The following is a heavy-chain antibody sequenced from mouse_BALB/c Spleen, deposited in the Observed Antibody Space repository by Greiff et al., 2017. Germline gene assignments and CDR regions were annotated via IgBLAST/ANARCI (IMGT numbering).Heavy chain of an antibody. CDR1: GFNIKDTY. V-gene: IGHV14-3*02. CDR2: IDPANGNT. CDR3: ARSRRGIGYFDV. J-gene: IGHJ1*01. Sequence: EVQLQQSGAELVRSGASVKLSCTASGFNIKDTYMHWVKQRPEQGLEWIGRIDPANGNTKYDPKFQGKATITADTSSNTAYLQLSSLTSEDTAVYYCARSRRGIGYFDVWGAGTTVTVSS. D-gene: IGHD4-1*01.